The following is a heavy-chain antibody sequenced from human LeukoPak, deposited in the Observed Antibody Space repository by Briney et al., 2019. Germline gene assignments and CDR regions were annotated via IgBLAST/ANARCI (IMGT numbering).Heavy chain of an antibody. Sequence: GGSLRLSCAASGFTFSSYAMHWVRQAPGKGLEWVAVISYDRSNKYYADFVKGRFTITRDNSKSTLYLQMNSLRAEDTAVYYCARESGYDILTGSSFDYWGQGTLVTVSS. CDR1: GFTFSSYA. J-gene: IGHJ4*02. V-gene: IGHV3-30-3*01. D-gene: IGHD3-9*01. CDR2: ISYDRSNK. CDR3: ARESGYDILTGSSFDY.